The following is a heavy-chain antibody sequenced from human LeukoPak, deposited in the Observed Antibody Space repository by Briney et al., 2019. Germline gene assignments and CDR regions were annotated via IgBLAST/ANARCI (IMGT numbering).Heavy chain of an antibody. CDR3: ARGGPGGFDY. D-gene: IGHD1-1*01. Sequence: GGSLRLSCAASGFTFSSYWMSWVRQAPGKGLEFVANIKGDGSRRSFVDSVKGRFTISRDNAENSLNLQINSLRAEDTAVYYCARGGPGGFDYWGQGTLVTVSS. CDR1: GFTFSSYW. J-gene: IGHJ4*02. V-gene: IGHV3-7*04. CDR2: IKGDGSRR.